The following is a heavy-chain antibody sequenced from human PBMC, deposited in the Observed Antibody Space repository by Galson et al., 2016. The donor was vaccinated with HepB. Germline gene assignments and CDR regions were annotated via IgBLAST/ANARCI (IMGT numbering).Heavy chain of an antibody. CDR3: ARDFTAMVHYYYYGMDV. Sequence: SVKVSCKASGYTFTSYYMHWVRQAPGQGLEWMGIINPSGGSTSYAQKFQGRVTMTRDTSTSTVYMELSSLRSEDTAVYYCARDFTAMVHYYYYGMDVWGQGTTVTVSS. CDR1: GYTFTSYY. CDR2: INPSGGST. D-gene: IGHD5-18*01. J-gene: IGHJ6*02. V-gene: IGHV1-46*01.